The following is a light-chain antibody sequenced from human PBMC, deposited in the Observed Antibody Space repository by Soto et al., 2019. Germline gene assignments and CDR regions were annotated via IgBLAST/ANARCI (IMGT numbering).Light chain of an antibody. V-gene: IGKV1-39*01. CDR3: QQSYSTPSIT. CDR2: AAS. CDR1: QTISSY. J-gene: IGKJ5*01. Sequence: DIQMTQSPCSLSASVGDRVTITCRASQTISSYLNWYQQKPGKAPKLLIFAASSLQSGVPSRFSGSGSGTDFTLTISSLQPEDFATYYCQQSYSTPSITFGQGTRLEIK.